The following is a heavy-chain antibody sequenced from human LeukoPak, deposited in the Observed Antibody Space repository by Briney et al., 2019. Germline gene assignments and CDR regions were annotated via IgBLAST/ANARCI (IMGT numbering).Heavy chain of an antibody. J-gene: IGHJ4*02. CDR3: VRDKDWGFDS. Sequence: GESLRLSCAASGFTFTTYSMNWVRQAPGKGLEWVSHMGIGTSTIGYADSVKGRFTISRDNAKNSVHLQMSNLRVDDSAVYYCVRDKDWGFDSWGQGTLVTVPS. CDR2: MGIGTSTI. D-gene: IGHD7-27*01. CDR1: GFTFTTYS. V-gene: IGHV3-48*01.